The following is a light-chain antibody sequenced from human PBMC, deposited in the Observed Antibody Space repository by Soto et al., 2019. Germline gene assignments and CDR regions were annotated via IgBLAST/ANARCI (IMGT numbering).Light chain of an antibody. CDR3: QQYNNYWT. V-gene: IGKV1-5*01. CDR2: DAS. Sequence: DIQMTQSPSTLSASVGDRVTITCRASQSISSWLAWYRQKPGKAPKLLIYDASSLESGVPSRFSGSGSATEFTLTISSLQPDDFATYYCQQYNNYWTFGQGTRVEIK. J-gene: IGKJ1*01. CDR1: QSISSW.